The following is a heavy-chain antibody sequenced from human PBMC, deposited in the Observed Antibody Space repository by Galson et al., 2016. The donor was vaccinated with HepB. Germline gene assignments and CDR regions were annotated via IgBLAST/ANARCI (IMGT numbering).Heavy chain of an antibody. CDR2: IGGGTGDNI. V-gene: IGHV3-23*01. Sequence: SLRLSCAASGFTFNNYAMNWVRQAPGKGLEWVSLIGGGTGDNIYFADSVKGRFTISRDNSKNTLYLHMNSLRADDTAVYYCAREGLRARFYFDSWGRGTLVTVAS. J-gene: IGHJ4*02. CDR3: AREGLRARFYFDS. CDR1: GFTFNNYA. D-gene: IGHD2-21*02.